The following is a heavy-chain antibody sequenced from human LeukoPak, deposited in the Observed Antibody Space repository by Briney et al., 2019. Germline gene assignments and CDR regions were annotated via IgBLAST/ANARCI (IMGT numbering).Heavy chain of an antibody. CDR1: GGSISSGSYY. V-gene: IGHV4-61*02. J-gene: IGHJ4*02. D-gene: IGHD3-22*01. CDR3: ALPTYYYDSSGYYSEQHIGFDY. CDR2: IYTSGST. Sequence: PSETLSLTCTVSGGSISSGSYYWNWIRQPAGKGLEWIGRIYTSGSTNYNPSLKSRVTISVDTSKNQFSLKLSSVTAADTAVYYCALPTYYYDSSGYYSEQHIGFDYWGQGTLVTVSS.